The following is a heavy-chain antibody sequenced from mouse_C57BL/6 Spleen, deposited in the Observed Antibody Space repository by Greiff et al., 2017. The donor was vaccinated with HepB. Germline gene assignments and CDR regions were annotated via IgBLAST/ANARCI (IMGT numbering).Heavy chain of an antibody. CDR1: GYSFTGYY. J-gene: IGHJ2*01. CDR3: ARILNWERGYFDY. D-gene: IGHD4-1*01. Sequence: VQLQQSGPELVKPGASVKISCKASGYSFTGYYMNWVKQSPEKSLEWIGEINPSTGGTTYNQKFKAKATLTVDKSSSTAYMQLKSLTSEDSAVYYCARILNWERGYFDYWGQGTTLTVSS. V-gene: IGHV1-42*01. CDR2: INPSTGGT.